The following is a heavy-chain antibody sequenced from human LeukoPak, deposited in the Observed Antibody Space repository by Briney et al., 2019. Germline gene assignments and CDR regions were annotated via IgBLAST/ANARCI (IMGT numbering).Heavy chain of an antibody. D-gene: IGHD3-22*01. Sequence: GGSLRLSCAASGFTFSSYAMSWVRQAPGKGLEWVSAISGSGGSTYYADSVKGRSTISRDNSKNTLYLQMNSLRAEDTAVYYCARTYYDSSGYSPIPSDYWGQGTLVTVSS. CDR1: GFTFSSYA. CDR2: ISGSGGST. J-gene: IGHJ4*02. V-gene: IGHV3-23*01. CDR3: ARTYYDSSGYSPIPSDY.